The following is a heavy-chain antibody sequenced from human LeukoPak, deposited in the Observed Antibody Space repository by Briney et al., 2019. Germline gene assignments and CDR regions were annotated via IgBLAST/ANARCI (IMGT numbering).Heavy chain of an antibody. CDR3: ARDPRYCSGGSCYYYGMDV. CDR1: GYTFTSYG. Sequence: ASVKVTCKAAGYTFTSYGISWVRQAPGQGLGWMGWIGAYNGNTNNAQKLQGRVTMTTDTSTSTAYMELRSLRSDDTAVYYCARDPRYCSGGSCYYYGMDVWGQGTTVTVSS. D-gene: IGHD2-15*01. V-gene: IGHV1-18*01. J-gene: IGHJ6*02. CDR2: IGAYNGNT.